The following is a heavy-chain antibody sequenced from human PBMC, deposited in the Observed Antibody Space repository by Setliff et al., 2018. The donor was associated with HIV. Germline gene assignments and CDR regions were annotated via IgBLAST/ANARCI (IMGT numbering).Heavy chain of an antibody. J-gene: IGHJ5*02. V-gene: IGHV3-23*01. D-gene: IGHD3-22*01. CDR1: GFTFSNYA. Sequence: PGGSLRLSCAASGFTFSNYAMSWVRQAPGKGLEWVSSISGTGLNTYYSDSVKGRFAISRGNSKDTLYLQMNSLRAEDTAVYYCARDHRPYFYDKAWFDPWGQGTLVTVSS. CDR3: ARDHRPYFYDKAWFDP. CDR2: ISGTGLNT.